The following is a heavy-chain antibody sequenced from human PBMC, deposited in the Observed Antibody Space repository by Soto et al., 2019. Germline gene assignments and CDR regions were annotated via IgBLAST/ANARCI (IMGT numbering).Heavy chain of an antibody. CDR2: IYPGDSDD. CDR1: GYSFITYC. V-gene: IGHV5-51*01. D-gene: IGHD5-12*01. Sequence: GESLKISCKAFGYSFITYCIGWVLQKPWKGLEWMGLIYPGDSDDRYSPSFQGQVKISANKSSGTAYLQWTSLKASDTAMYYCVRPRGYSGYDIAHWGQGTQVTVSS. CDR3: VRPRGYSGYDIAH. J-gene: IGHJ4*02.